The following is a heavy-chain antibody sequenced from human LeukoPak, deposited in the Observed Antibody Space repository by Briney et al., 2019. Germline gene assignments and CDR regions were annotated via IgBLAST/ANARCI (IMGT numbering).Heavy chain of an antibody. V-gene: IGHV1-2*02. J-gene: IGHJ4*02. CDR2: INPNRGGT. CDR1: GYTFTGYY. D-gene: IGHD2-2*01. Sequence: ASVKVSCKASGYTFTGYYMHWVRQAPGQGLEWMGWINPNRGGTNYAQKFQGRVAMTRDTSISTAYMELSRLRSDDTAVYYCERDPGYCSSTSCERYFDYWGQGTLVTVSS. CDR3: ERDPGYCSSTSCERYFDY.